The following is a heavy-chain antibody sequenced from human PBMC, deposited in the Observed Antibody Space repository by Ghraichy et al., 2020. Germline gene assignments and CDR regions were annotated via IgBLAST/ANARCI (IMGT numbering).Heavy chain of an antibody. J-gene: IGHJ6*02. CDR2: IFYSGTT. Sequence: SETLSLTCSVSGGSIRRNYWSWIRQPPGKGLEWIGYIFYSGTTNYNPVLKSRVTLSVDTSKNQFSLTVWSVNAADTAVYYCARNRGSSSYDYYGMDVWGQGTTVPLSS. V-gene: IGHV4-59*01. CDR3: ARNRGSSSYDYYGMDV. CDR1: GGSIRRNY. D-gene: IGHD1-14*01.